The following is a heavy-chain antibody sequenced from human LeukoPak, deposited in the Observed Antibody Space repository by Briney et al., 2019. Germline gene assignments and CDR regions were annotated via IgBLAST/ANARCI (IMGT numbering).Heavy chain of an antibody. D-gene: IGHD3-3*01. CDR2: INQSGST. CDR1: GGSLSGFY. J-gene: IGHJ5*02. CDR3: ARLSQNYDFWSGRDNWFDP. V-gene: IGHV4-34*01. Sequence: SETLSLTCAVYGGSLSGFYWSWIRQSPGKGLEWIGEINQSGSTNYNPSLKSRVTISVDTSKNQFSLKLSSVTAADTAVYYCARLSQNYDFWSGRDNWFDPWGQGTLVTVSS.